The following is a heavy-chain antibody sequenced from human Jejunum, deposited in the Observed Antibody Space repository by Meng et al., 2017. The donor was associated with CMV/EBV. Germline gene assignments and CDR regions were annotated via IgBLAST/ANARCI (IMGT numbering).Heavy chain of an antibody. CDR1: SNADYY. V-gene: IGHV4-30-4*08. D-gene: IGHD3-22*01. CDR3: ARAYAYYYDSSVYYFDY. Sequence: SNADYYWNWIRQSPGTGLEWIGYIYYSGSAYYTPSLKSRLNMSVDTSKNQFSLHLSSVTAADTAVYYCARAYAYYYDSSVYYFDYWGQGALVTVSS. J-gene: IGHJ4*02. CDR2: IYYSGSA.